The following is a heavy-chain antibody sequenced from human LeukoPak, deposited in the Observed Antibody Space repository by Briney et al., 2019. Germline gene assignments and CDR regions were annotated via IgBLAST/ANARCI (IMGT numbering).Heavy chain of an antibody. D-gene: IGHD3-10*01. CDR3: ARRGGYYYGSGSYYTMFDP. CDR1: GGSFSGYY. V-gene: IGHV4-34*01. J-gene: IGHJ5*02. CDR2: INHSGST. Sequence: SETLSLTCAVYGGSFSGYYWSWIRQPPGKGLEWIGEINHSGSTNYNPSLKSRVTISVDTSKNQFSLKLSSVTAADTAVYYCARRGGYYYGSGSYYTMFDPWGQGTLVTVSS.